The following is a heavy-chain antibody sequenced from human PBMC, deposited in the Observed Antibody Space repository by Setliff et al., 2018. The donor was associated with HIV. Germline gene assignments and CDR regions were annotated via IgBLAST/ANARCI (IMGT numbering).Heavy chain of an antibody. D-gene: IGHD6-13*01. CDR2: ISNTGSST. Sequence: GGSLRLSCVASGLTLSSYAMNWVRQAPGKGLEWLSGISNTGSSTYFGDSVKGRFTISRDKSRNIVFLQMKSLRVEDTALYYCAKAASNLAAAGGPLDMWGPGTVVTVSS. V-gene: IGHV3-23*01. CDR1: GLTLSSYA. J-gene: IGHJ3*02. CDR3: AKAASNLAAAGGPLDM.